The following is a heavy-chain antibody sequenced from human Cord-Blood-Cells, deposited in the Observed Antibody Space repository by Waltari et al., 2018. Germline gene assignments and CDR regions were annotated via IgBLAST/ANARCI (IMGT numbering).Heavy chain of an antibody. D-gene: IGHD1-26*01. CDR1: GFTFSGSA. CDR3: TTRPPSVVGATDY. J-gene: IGHJ4*02. CDR2: IRSKANSYAT. Sequence: EVQLVESGGGLVQPGGSLKLSCAASGFTFSGSAMTWFRQASGKGLEWVGRIRSKANSYATAYAASVKGRFTISRDDSKNTAYLQMNSLKTEDTAVYYCTTRPPSVVGATDYWGQGTLVTVSS. V-gene: IGHV3-73*01.